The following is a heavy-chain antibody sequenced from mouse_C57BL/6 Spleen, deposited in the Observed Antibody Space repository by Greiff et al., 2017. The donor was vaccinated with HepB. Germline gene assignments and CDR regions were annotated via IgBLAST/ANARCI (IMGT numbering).Heavy chain of an antibody. Sequence: EVQRVESVAELVRPGASVKLSCTASGFNIKNTYMHWVKQRPEQGLEWIGRIDPANGNTKYAPKFQGKATITADTSSNTAYLQLSSLTSEDTAIYYCARWIYYYGSSPDYWGQGTTLTVSS. V-gene: IGHV14-3*01. J-gene: IGHJ2*01. D-gene: IGHD1-1*01. CDR2: IDPANGNT. CDR3: ARWIYYYGSSPDY. CDR1: GFNIKNTY.